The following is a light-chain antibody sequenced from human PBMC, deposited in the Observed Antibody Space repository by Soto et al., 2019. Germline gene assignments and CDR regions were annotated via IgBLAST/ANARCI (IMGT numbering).Light chain of an antibody. J-gene: IGLJ2*01. Sequence: QSALTQPASVSGSPGQSITISCTGTNNDVGGFNFVSWYQQHPGKVPKLLIYDVDDRPSGVSNRFSGSRSGNTASLTISGLQAEDEADYCCSSYTGRSTVIFGGGTKVTVL. CDR3: SSYTGRSTVI. CDR2: DVD. CDR1: NNDVGGFNF. V-gene: IGLV2-14*03.